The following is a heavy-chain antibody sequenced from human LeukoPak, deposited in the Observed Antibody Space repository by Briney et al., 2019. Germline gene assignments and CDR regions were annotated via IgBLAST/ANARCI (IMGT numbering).Heavy chain of an antibody. J-gene: IGHJ4*02. V-gene: IGHV3-74*01. CDR1: GFTFSSYW. D-gene: IGHD2-15*01. Sequence: GGSLRLSCAASGFTFSSYWMHWVRQAPGKGLVWVSRINSDGSSTSYADSVKGRFTISRDNAKNTPYLQMNSLRAEDTAVYYCAREVCSGGSCYSDYWGQGTLVTVSS. CDR2: INSDGSST. CDR3: AREVCSGGSCYSDY.